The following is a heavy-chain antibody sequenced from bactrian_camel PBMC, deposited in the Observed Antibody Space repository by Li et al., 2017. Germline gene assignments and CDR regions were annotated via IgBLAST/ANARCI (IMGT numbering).Heavy chain of an antibody. CDR2: IDESGTS. V-gene: IGHV3S67*01. J-gene: IGHJ4*01. Sequence: VQLVESGGGSALAGGSVRLSCAASGYTFNTYSWFRQAPGQEREGVAAIDESGTSSYFDSAKGRFTISQNKAKNTVYLQMNNLQPEDTATYYCAEGRGSRGEHCYSLNYWGQGTQVTVS. D-gene: IGHD6*01. CDR1: GYTFNTY. CDR3: AEGRGSRGEHCYSLNY.